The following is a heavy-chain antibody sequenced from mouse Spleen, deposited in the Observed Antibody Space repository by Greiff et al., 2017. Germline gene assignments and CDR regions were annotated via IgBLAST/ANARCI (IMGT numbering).Heavy chain of an antibody. CDR2: IYPRDGST. V-gene: IGHV1-85*01. J-gene: IGHJ4*01. Sequence: QVQLQQSGPELVKPGASVKLSCKASGYTFTSYDINWVKQRPGQGLEWIGWIYPRDGSTKYNEKFKGKATLTVDTSSSTAYMELHSLTSEDSAVYFCARLDFGGSSSYYYAMDYWGQGTSVTVSS. D-gene: IGHD1-1*01. CDR3: ARLDFGGSSSYYYAMDY. CDR1: GYTFTSYD.